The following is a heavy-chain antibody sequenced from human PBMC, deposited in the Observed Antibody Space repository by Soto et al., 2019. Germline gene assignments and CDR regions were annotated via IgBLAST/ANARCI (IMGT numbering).Heavy chain of an antibody. CDR2: IYTSGST. J-gene: IGHJ4*02. CDR1: GDSISDYY. D-gene: IGHD5-12*01. V-gene: IGHV4-4*07. CDR3: ARERREEIHDGYDIDY. Sequence: SETLSLTCTVSGDSISDYYWSWIRQPAGKGLEWIGRIYTSGSTDYNPSLKSRVTISIDTSKNQFSLKVTSMTAADTAVYYCARERREEIHDGYDIDYWGQGTLVTVSS.